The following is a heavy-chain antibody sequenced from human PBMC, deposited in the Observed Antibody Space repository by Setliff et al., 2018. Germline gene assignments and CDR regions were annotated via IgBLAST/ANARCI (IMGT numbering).Heavy chain of an antibody. Sequence: PSETLSLTCTVSGGSISSYYWSWIRQPAGKGLEWIGRIYTSGSTNYNPSLKSRVTMSVDTSKNQFSLKLSSVTAADTAVYYCARGRYCSSTSCYGGWFDPWGQGTLVTVSS. CDR2: IYTSGST. CDR3: ARGRYCSSTSCYGGWFDP. J-gene: IGHJ5*02. D-gene: IGHD2-2*01. CDR1: GGSISSYY. V-gene: IGHV4-4*07.